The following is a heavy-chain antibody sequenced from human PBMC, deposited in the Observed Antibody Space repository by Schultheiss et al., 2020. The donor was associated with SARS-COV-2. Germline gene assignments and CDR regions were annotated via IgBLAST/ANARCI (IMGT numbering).Heavy chain of an antibody. J-gene: IGHJ4*02. CDR3: ARVNTVTLIDY. V-gene: IGHV4-34*01. CDR1: GGSFSGYY. D-gene: IGHD4-17*01. CDR2: INHSGST. Sequence: SQTLSLTCAVYGGSFSGYYWNWIRQPPGKGLEWIGEINHSGSTNYNPSLKSRVTISVDTSKNQFSLKLSSVTAADTAVYYCARVNTVTLIDYWGQGSLVTVSS.